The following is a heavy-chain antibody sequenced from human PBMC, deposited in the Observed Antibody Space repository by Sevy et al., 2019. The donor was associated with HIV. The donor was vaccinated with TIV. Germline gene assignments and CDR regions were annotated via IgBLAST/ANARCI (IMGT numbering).Heavy chain of an antibody. CDR2: LSYDGREK. CDR1: GFTFSTYG. J-gene: IGHJ4*02. Sequence: GGSQRLSCAASGFTFSTYGMHWVRQAPGKGLEWVAVLSYDGREKYYGNSVKGRFTISRDNSKNTLYLQMNSLRDEDTAVYYCAKVGPHCSGGTCYHPLFDYCGQGTLVTVSS. D-gene: IGHD2-15*01. CDR3: AKVGPHCSGGTCYHPLFDY. V-gene: IGHV3-30*18.